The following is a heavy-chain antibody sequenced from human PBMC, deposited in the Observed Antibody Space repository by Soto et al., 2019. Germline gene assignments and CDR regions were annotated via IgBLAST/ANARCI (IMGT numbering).Heavy chain of an antibody. V-gene: IGHV3-30*18. CDR1: GFTFSSYG. D-gene: IGHD6-19*01. CDR2: ISYDGSNK. Sequence: QVQLVESGGGVVQPGRSLRLSCAASGFTFSSYGMHWVRQAPGKGLEWVAVISYDGSNKYYADSVKGRFTISRDNSKNTLYLQMNSLRAEETGVYYCAKDQGGWMGYFDYWGQGTLVTVSA. J-gene: IGHJ4*02. CDR3: AKDQGGWMGYFDY.